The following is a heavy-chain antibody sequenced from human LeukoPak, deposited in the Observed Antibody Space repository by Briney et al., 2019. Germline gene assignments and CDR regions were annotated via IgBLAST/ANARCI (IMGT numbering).Heavy chain of an antibody. D-gene: IGHD1-26*01. J-gene: IGHJ4*02. CDR3: ARGIFTGGTYYGY. CDR1: GFTFSTYV. V-gene: IGHV3-30-3*01. CDR2: ITYDGSSK. Sequence: GRSLRLSCAASGFTFSTYVMHRVRQAPGKGLEWVAVITYDGSSKNYGDSVKGRFTISRDNSKNTVYLQMNSLRVEDTALYYCARGIFTGGTYYGYWGQGTLVTVSS.